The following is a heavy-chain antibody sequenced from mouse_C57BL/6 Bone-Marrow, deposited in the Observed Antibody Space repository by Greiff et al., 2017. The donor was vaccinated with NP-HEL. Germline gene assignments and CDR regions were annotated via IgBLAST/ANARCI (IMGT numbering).Heavy chain of an antibody. D-gene: IGHD3-1*01. CDR3: TRGGYESWFAD. Sequence: VQLQQSGTVLARPGASVKMSCKTSGYTFTSYWLHWVKQRPGQGLEWIGAIYPGNSDTRSNKKFKGQAKLTAVTSSSTAYMELSSLTNEDSACYYCTRGGYESWFADWGQGTLVTVSA. J-gene: IGHJ3*01. V-gene: IGHV1-5*01. CDR2: IYPGNSDT. CDR1: GYTFTSYW.